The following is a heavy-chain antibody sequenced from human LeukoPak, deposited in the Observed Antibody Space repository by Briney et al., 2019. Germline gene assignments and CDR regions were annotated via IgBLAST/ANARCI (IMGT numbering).Heavy chain of an antibody. Sequence: SQTLSLTCAISGDSVSSNSAAWNWIRQSPSRGLEWLGRTYYRSKWYNDYAVSVKSRITINPDTSKNQFSLQLNSVPPEDTAVYYCARDRTYYYDSSGYSIDWYFDLWGRGTLVTVSS. CDR3: ARDRTYYYDSSGYSIDWYFDL. CDR1: GDSVSSNSAA. V-gene: IGHV6-1*01. D-gene: IGHD3-22*01. CDR2: TYYRSKWYN. J-gene: IGHJ2*01.